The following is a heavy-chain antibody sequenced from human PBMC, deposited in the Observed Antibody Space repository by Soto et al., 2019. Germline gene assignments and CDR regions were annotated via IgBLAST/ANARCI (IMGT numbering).Heavy chain of an antibody. V-gene: IGHV3-30*03. CDR2: ISSDGNSE. D-gene: IGHD3-22*01. J-gene: IGHJ4*02. Sequence: HPGGSLRLSCAASGFTFNNYGMHWVRQAPGKGLEWVAVISSDGNSEYYADSVKGRFTISRDNSKNTLYLQMNSLRAEDTAVYYCARDNHSSGYYPPYYFDYWGQGTLVTVSS. CDR1: GFTFNNYG. CDR3: ARDNHSSGYYPPYYFDY.